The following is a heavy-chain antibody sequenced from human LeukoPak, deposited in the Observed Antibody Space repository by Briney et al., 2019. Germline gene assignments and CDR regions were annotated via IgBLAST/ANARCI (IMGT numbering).Heavy chain of an antibody. D-gene: IGHD4-17*01. Sequence: PGDSLKISCKGSGYSFTRYWITWVRQMPGKGLEWMGSIHPSDSYTNYSPSFQGHVTISADKSISTAYLQWSSLKASDTAMYYCARHLGPTDAFDPWGQGTLVTVSS. CDR3: ARHLGPTDAFDP. CDR1: GYSFTRYW. V-gene: IGHV5-10-1*01. J-gene: IGHJ5*02. CDR2: IHPSDSYT.